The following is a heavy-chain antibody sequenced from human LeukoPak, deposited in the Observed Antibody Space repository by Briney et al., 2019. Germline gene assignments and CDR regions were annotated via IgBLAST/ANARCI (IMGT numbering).Heavy chain of an antibody. CDR3: ARAPFPYYDSSGYCLGY. CDR2: INPNSGGT. V-gene: IGHV1-2*02. D-gene: IGHD3-22*01. CDR1: GYTFTCYY. Sequence: GASVKVSCKASGYTFTCYYMHWVRQAPGQGLEWMGWINPNSGGTNYAQKFQGRVTMTRDTSISTAYMEVTRLRSDDTAVYYCARAPFPYYDSSGYCLGYWGQGTLVTVSS. J-gene: IGHJ4*02.